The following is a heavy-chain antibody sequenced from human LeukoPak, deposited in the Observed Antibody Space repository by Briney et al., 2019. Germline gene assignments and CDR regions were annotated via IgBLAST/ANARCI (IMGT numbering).Heavy chain of an antibody. CDR3: IGGSWVKSAYAFDI. J-gene: IGHJ3*02. D-gene: IGHD2-15*01. CDR1: GGSISSYY. CDR2: IYTSGST. V-gene: IGHV4-4*07. Sequence: PSETLSVTCTDSGGSISSYYWSWIRQPAGKGLEWIGRIYTSGSTNYNPSLKSRVTMSVDTSKNQFSLKLSSVTAADTAVYYCIGGSWVKSAYAFDIWGQGTMVTVSS.